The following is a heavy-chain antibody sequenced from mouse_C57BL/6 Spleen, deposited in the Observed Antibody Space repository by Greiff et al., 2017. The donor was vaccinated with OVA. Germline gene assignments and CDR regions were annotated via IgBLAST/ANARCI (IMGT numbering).Heavy chain of an antibody. J-gene: IGHJ2*01. D-gene: IGHD2-3*01. CDR2: IRSKGSNYAT. V-gene: IGHV10-3*01. CDR1: GFTFNTYA. CDR3: LREGRYDPHFDY. Sequence: EVQLVESGAGLVQPKGSLKLSCAASGFTFNTYAIHWVRQAPGKGLEWVARIRSKGSNYATYYADSVKDIFNITSDDAQSMNYLQMKTLKTEDTAMAYCLREGRYDPHFDYWGQGTTLTVSS.